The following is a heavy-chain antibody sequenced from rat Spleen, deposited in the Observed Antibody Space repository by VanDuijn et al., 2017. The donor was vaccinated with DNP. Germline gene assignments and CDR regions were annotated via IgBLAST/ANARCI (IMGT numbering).Heavy chain of an antibody. V-gene: IGHV5-27*01. CDR3: TRWGTYYFDY. Sequence: EVQLVESGGGLVQPGRSLRLSCVASGFSFRDYDMAWVRQAPTKGLEWVACMSPTTRSSYYRDSVRGRFTVSRDDSTSTLYLQMDSLRSEDTATYYCTRWGTYYFDYWGQGVMVTVSS. J-gene: IGHJ2*01. CDR2: MSPTTRSS. CDR1: GFSFRDYD. D-gene: IGHD1-12*02.